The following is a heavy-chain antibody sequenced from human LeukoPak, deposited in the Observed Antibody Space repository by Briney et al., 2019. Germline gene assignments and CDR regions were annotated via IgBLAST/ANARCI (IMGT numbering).Heavy chain of an antibody. CDR3: ARDRGPGISHYLFDP. CDR2: ISSSGSTI. D-gene: IGHD3-10*01. J-gene: IGHJ5*02. V-gene: IGHV3-48*04. Sequence: QAGGSLRLSCAASRFTFSRYGMNWVRQAPGKGLEWVSYISSSGSTIYYADSVKGRFTISRDNAKNSLYLQMNSLRAEDTAVYYCARDRGPGISHYLFDPWGQGTLVTVSS. CDR1: RFTFSRYG.